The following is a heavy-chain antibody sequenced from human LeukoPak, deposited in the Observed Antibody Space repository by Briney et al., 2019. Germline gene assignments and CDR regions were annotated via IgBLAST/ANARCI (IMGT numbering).Heavy chain of an antibody. Sequence: PGGSLRLSCAASGFTFSSYAMHWVRQAPGKGLEWVAVISYDGSNKYYADSVKGRFTISRDNSKNTLYLQMNSLRAEDTAVYYCVSGGRDGYNILPFDYWGQGTLVTVSS. CDR3: VSGGRDGYNILPFDY. J-gene: IGHJ4*02. V-gene: IGHV3-30-3*01. CDR2: ISYDGSNK. D-gene: IGHD5-24*01. CDR1: GFTFSSYA.